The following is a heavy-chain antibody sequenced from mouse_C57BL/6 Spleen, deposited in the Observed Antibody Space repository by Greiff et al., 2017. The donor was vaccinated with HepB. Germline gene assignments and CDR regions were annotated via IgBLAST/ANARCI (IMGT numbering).Heavy chain of an antibody. V-gene: IGHV1-54*01. CDR3: ASRTVKGYAMDY. CDR1: GYAFTNYL. D-gene: IGHD4-1*01. Sequence: VQRVESGAELVRPGTSVKVSCKASGYAFTNYLIEWVKQRPGQGLEWIGVINPGSGGTNYNEKFKGKATLTADKSSSTAYMQLSSLTSEDSAVYFCASRTVKGYAMDYWGQGTSVTVSS. J-gene: IGHJ4*01. CDR2: INPGSGGT.